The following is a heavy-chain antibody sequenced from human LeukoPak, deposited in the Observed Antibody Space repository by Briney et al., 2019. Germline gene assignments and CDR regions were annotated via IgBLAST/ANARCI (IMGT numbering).Heavy chain of an antibody. CDR3: ARGYSGYEN. J-gene: IGHJ4*02. Sequence: ASVRVSCTASGYTFTCYYMHGGRQAPGQGGEWMRWIIPNTGRTNYAQKFQGSLTMTRDTSISTAYMELSRLRSDDTAVYYCARGYSGYENWGQGTLVTVSS. CDR2: IIPNTGRT. D-gene: IGHD5-12*01. V-gene: IGHV1-2*02. CDR1: GYTFTCYY.